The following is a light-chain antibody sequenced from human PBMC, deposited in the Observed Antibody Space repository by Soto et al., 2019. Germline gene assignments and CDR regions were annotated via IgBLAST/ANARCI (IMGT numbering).Light chain of an antibody. CDR2: DVS. CDR1: SSDVGGYNY. V-gene: IGLV2-14*01. CDR3: SSYTSSSTYV. J-gene: IGLJ1*01. Sequence: QYVLTQPASVSGSPGQSITISCTGTSSDVGGYNYVSWYQQHPGKAPKLMIYDVSNRPSGVSNRFSGSKSGNTAPLTISGLQAEDEADYYCSSYTSSSTYVFGTGTKVTVL.